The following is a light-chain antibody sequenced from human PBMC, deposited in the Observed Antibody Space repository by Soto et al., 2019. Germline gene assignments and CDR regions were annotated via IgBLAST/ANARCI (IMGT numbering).Light chain of an antibody. CDR3: QQRSNWPT. CDR1: QTVSSSS. CDR2: DAS. V-gene: IGKV3-11*01. J-gene: IGKJ5*01. Sequence: DIVLTQSPGPLSLSPGERATLSCKASQTVSSSSLAWYQQKPGQAPRLLIYDASNRATGIPARFSGSGSGTDFTLTISSLEPEDFAVYYCQQRSNWPTLSQGTRLEIK.